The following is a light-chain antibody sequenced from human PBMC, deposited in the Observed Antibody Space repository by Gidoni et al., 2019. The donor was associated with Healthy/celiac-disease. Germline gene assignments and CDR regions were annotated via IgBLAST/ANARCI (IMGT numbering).Light chain of an antibody. V-gene: IGKV3-20*01. J-gene: IGKJ1*01. CDR1: QSVSSSY. Sequence: EIVLTQSPGTLSLSPGERATLSCRASQSVSSSYLAWYQQKPGKAPRLLIYGASSRATGIQDRFSGSGSGTDFTLTISRLEPEDFAVYYCQQDGSSPRTFGQGTKVEIK. CDR2: GAS. CDR3: QQDGSSPRT.